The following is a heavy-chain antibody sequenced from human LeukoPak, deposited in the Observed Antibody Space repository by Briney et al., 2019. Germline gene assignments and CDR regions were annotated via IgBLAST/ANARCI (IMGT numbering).Heavy chain of an antibody. CDR1: GFTVSGTY. Sequence: GGSLRLSCTASGFTVSGTYMSWVRQAPGKGLEWVSIIYSGGSTYYADSVKGRFTISRDNSKNTLYLQMNSLRAEDTAVYYCAGGKEAYYFDYWGQGTLVTVSS. CDR3: AGGKEAYYFDY. J-gene: IGHJ4*02. CDR2: IYSGGST. V-gene: IGHV3-66*01.